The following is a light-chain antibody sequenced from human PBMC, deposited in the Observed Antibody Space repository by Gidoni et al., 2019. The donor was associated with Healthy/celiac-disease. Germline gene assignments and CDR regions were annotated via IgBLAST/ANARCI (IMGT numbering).Light chain of an antibody. J-gene: IGKJ4*01. CDR2: LGS. V-gene: IGKV2-28*01. CDR1: QSLLHSNGYNY. Sequence: IVLTQSPLSLPVTPREPASISCRSSQSLLHSNGYNYLDWYLQKPGQSPQLLIYLGSNRATGVPDRFSGSGSGTDFTLNISRVEAEDVGVYYCMQALQTPLTFGGGTKVEIK. CDR3: MQALQTPLT.